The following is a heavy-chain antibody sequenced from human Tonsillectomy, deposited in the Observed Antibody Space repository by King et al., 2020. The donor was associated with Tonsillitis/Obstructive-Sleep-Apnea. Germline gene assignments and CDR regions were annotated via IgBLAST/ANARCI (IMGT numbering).Heavy chain of an antibody. CDR2: ISYDGSNK. Sequence: VQLVESGGGVVQPGRSLRLSCAASGFTFSSYGMHWVRQAPGKGLEWVAVISYDGSNKYYADSVKGRFTISRDNFKNTLYLQMNSLRAEDTAVYYCAKDESYYDFWSGYYPENWFDPWGQGTLVTVSS. D-gene: IGHD3-3*01. J-gene: IGHJ5*02. V-gene: IGHV3-30*18. CDR1: GFTFSSYG. CDR3: AKDESYYDFWSGYYPENWFDP.